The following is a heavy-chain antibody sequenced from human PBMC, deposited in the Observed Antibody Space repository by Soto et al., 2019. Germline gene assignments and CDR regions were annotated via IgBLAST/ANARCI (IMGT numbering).Heavy chain of an antibody. V-gene: IGHV3-33*01. J-gene: IGHJ4*02. Sequence: QVQLVESGGGVVQPGRSLRLSCAASGFTFSSYGRHWVRQAPGKGLEWVAFIWHDGGNKYYADSVKGRFTISRDISKNTLYLQMSSLRAEDTAVYYCARSQGAGADYWGQGTLVTVSS. CDR2: IWHDGGNK. D-gene: IGHD1-26*01. CDR3: ARSQGAGADY. CDR1: GFTFSSYG.